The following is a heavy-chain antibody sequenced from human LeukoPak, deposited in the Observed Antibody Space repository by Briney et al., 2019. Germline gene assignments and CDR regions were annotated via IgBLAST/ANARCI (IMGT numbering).Heavy chain of an antibody. CDR2: IIPIFGTA. V-gene: IGHV1-69*05. D-gene: IGHD5-12*01. CDR1: GGTFSSYA. J-gene: IGHJ6*03. Sequence: SVKVSCKASGGTFSSYAISWVRQAPGQGLEWMGGIIPIFGTATYAQRFQGRVTITTDESASTAYMELSSLRSEDTAVYYCARGLIVATIGNYYYYMDVWGKGTTVTVSS. CDR3: ARGLIVATIGNYYYYMDV.